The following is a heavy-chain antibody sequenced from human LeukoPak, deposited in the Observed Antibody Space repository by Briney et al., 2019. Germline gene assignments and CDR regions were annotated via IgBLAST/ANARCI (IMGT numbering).Heavy chain of an antibody. CDR3: ARNQEMDYYDSSGFYWGVEY. D-gene: IGHD3-22*01. Sequence: PGGSLRLSCAASGFTFSAYSMNWVRQAPGKGLEWVSYISGGGGIIYYADSVKGRFTISRDNAKNSLNLQMDSLRVEDTAVYYCARNQEMDYYDSSGFYWGVEYWGQGTLVTVSS. J-gene: IGHJ4*02. CDR1: GFTFSAYS. CDR2: ISGGGGII. V-gene: IGHV3-48*01.